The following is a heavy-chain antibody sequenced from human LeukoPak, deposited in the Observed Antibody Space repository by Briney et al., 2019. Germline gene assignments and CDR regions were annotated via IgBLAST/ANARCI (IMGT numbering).Heavy chain of an antibody. D-gene: IGHD2-21*02. CDR3: SRWVTADRGKKDAFDI. Sequence: WGSLKISCKTSGYSFSIYWIGWVRQMPGQGLEWMGIIFHGDSDTRYSPSFQGQVTISADKSISTAYLQWNSLKASDTAMYYCSRWVTADRGKKDAFDIWGQGTMVTVSS. CDR2: IFHGDSDT. J-gene: IGHJ3*02. V-gene: IGHV5-51*01. CDR1: GYSFSIYW.